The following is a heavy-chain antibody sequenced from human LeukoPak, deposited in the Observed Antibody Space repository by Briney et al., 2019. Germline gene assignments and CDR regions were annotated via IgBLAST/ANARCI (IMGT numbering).Heavy chain of an antibody. CDR3: ARDGVVVPAAPVYYYYYYMDV. Sequence: ASVKVSCKASGYTFTGYYMHWVRQAPGQGLEWMGWINPNSGGTNYAQKLQGRVTMTRDTSISTAYMELSRLRSDDTAVYYCARDGVVVPAAPVYYYYYYMDVWGKGTTVTVSS. D-gene: IGHD2-2*01. V-gene: IGHV1-2*02. J-gene: IGHJ6*03. CDR1: GYTFTGYY. CDR2: INPNSGGT.